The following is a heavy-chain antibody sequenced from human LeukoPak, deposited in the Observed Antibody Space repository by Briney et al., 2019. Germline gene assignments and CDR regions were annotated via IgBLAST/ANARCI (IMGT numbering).Heavy chain of an antibody. CDR1: GYTFTSYD. Sequence: ASVKVSCKASGYTFTSYDISWVRQAPGQGLEWMGWISAYNGNTNYAQKLQGRVTMTTDTSTSTAYMELRSLRSDDTAVYYCAREGPYDFWSGYYNDYWGQGTLVTVSS. J-gene: IGHJ4*02. CDR3: AREGPYDFWSGYYNDY. D-gene: IGHD3-3*01. CDR2: ISAYNGNT. V-gene: IGHV1-18*01.